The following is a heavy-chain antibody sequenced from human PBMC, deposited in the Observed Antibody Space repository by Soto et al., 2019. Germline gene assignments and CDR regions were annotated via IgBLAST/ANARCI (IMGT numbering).Heavy chain of an antibody. CDR2: IFAYNGNT. D-gene: IGHD4-17*01. CDR1: GYTFSSYG. CDR3: ARDLGDYFDY. J-gene: IGHJ4*02. V-gene: IGHV1-18*03. Sequence: QVQLVQSGAGVKKPGASVKVSCKASGYTFSSYGISWVRQAPGQGLEWMGWIFAYNGNTNYTQKLQGRVIMTTDTSTSTAYMELRSLRSDDMAVYYCARDLGDYFDYWGPGTLVTVSS.